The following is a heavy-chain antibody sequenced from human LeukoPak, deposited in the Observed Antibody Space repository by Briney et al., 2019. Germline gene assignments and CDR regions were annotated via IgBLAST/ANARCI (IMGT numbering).Heavy chain of an antibody. CDR1: GYSISSDYY. V-gene: IGHV4-38-2*02. CDR3: AATWGLTYYYDSSGSFARFDP. D-gene: IGHD3-22*01. J-gene: IGHJ5*02. Sequence: PSETLSLTCTVSGYSISSDYYWGWIRQPPGKGLEWIGSIYYSGSTYYNPSLKSRVTISVDTSKNQFSLKLSSVTAADTAVYYCAATWGLTYYYDSSGSFARFDPWGQGTLVTVSS. CDR2: IYYSGST.